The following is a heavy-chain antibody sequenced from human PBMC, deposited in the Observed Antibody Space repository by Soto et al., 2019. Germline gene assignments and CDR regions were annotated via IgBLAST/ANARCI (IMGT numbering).Heavy chain of an antibody. V-gene: IGHV1-3*01. J-gene: IGHJ5*02. CDR2: INGGNDYT. CDR1: GYNVTSYA. CDR3: AREALRYHTWFDP. Sequence: QVQLVQSGAEVKKPGASVKVSCKASGYNVTSYAMHWVRQAPGQRLEWMGWINGGNDYTKYSQKLQGRVTITRDTSASTVYMELSKLRSEDTAVYYCAREALRYHTWFDPWGQGTLVTVSA. D-gene: IGHD3-9*01.